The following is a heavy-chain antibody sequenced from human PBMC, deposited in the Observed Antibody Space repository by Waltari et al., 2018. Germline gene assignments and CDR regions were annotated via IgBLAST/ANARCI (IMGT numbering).Heavy chain of an antibody. CDR2: ITSSGTTK. CDR3: ARSSSGAVFYHYGLDV. CDR1: GFTFSTYE. Sequence: EVQLVESGGGLVQPGGSLRLSCAASGFTFSTYEMNWVRHHPGQGLEWLSYITSSGTTKYYADSVKGRFTISRDNSKNSLYLQIDSLRAEDTAVYYCARSSSGAVFYHYGLDVWGQGTTVTVPS. D-gene: IGHD1-26*01. J-gene: IGHJ6*02. V-gene: IGHV3-48*03.